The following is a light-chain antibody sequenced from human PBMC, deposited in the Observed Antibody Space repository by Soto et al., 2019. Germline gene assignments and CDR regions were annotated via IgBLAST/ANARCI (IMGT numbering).Light chain of an antibody. J-gene: IGKJ5*01. CDR2: DAS. CDR3: QQRSNRLPIT. CDR1: QSINSF. V-gene: IGKV3-11*01. Sequence: EVLFTQSPGTLSLSPGEGATLSCRASQSINSFLAWYQQKPGQSPRLLIYDASSRAHGVPARFSGSGSGTDFTLTLRSLEPEDFAVYYCQQRSNRLPITFGQGTRLEIK.